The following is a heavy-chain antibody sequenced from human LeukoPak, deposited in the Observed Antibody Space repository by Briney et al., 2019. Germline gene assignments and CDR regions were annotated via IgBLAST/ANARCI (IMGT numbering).Heavy chain of an antibody. Sequence: SETLSLTCTVSGGSIRSSSYYWGWIRQPPGKGLEWIGNIYYSGSTYYNPSLKSQVTISVDTSKNQFSLKLSSVTAADTAVYYCATGKDIVVVVAATLEYWGQGTLVTVSS. CDR1: GGSIRSSSYY. V-gene: IGHV4-39*01. CDR3: ATGKDIVVVVAATLEY. J-gene: IGHJ4*02. CDR2: IYYSGST. D-gene: IGHD2-15*01.